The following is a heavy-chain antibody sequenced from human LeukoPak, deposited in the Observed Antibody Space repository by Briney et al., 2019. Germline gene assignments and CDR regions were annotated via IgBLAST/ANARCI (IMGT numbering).Heavy chain of an antibody. CDR2: ISGSGGST. J-gene: IGHJ1*01. CDR1: GFTFSSYA. V-gene: IGHV3-23*01. Sequence: PGGSLRLPCAASGFTFSSYAMSWVRQAPGKGLEWVSAISGSGGSTYYADSVKGRFTISRDNSKNTLYLQMNSLRAEDTAVYYCAKDEYCSGGSCYPEYFQHWGQGTLVTVSS. D-gene: IGHD2-15*01. CDR3: AKDEYCSGGSCYPEYFQH.